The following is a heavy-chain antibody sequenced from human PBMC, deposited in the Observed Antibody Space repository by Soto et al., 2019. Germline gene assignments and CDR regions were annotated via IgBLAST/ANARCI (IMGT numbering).Heavy chain of an antibody. CDR3: ARGLLVPAAIGLNI. CDR2: INAGNGNT. V-gene: IGHV1-3*01. J-gene: IGHJ3*02. D-gene: IGHD2-2*01. CDR1: GYTFTDFA. Sequence: QVQLVQSGAEVKKPGASVKVSCKASGYTFTDFAIYWVRQAPGQRLEWMGWINAGNGNTKYSQKFQGGVTITRDTSGSTGYMELSSLRSEDTAVYYCARGLLVPAAIGLNIWGQGTMVTVSS.